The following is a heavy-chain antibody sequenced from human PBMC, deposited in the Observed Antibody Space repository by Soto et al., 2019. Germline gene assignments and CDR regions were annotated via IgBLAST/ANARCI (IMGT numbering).Heavy chain of an antibody. V-gene: IGHV1-69*19. J-gene: IGHJ4*02. CDR1: GGTFNTYA. CDR3: AREVQVHTPAFVY. CDR2: ISPLFGAA. Sequence: QVQLVQSGAEMQKPGSSVKVSCQSSGGTFNTYAMNWVRQAPGQGPEWMGDISPLFGAANYAPKFQGRVTITADESTGTSYMQVSSLTSEDTALYFCAREVQVHTPAFVYWGQGTLVTVSS. D-gene: IGHD3-10*01.